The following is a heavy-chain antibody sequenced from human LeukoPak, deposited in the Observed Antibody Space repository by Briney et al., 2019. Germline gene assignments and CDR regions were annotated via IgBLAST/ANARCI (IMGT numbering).Heavy chain of an antibody. D-gene: IGHD2-2*01. CDR3: VSFYETN. Sequence: GGSLRLSRAASGNYWMHWVRQAPGKGLVWVPHVNSDGSWTSHADSVKGRFTISKDNAKNTVYLLMNNLRTEDTAVNYCVSFYETNWGRGTLVTVSS. V-gene: IGHV3-74*01. CDR1: GNYW. CDR2: VNSDGSWT. J-gene: IGHJ4*02.